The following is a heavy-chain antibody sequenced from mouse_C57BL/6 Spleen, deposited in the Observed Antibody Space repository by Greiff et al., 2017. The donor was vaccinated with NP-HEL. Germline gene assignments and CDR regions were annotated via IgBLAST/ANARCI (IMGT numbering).Heavy chain of an antibody. D-gene: IGHD2-1*01. V-gene: IGHV5-16*01. CDR1: GFTFSDYY. Sequence: EVHLVESEGGLVQPGSSMKLSCTASGFTFSDYYLAWVRQVPEKGLEWVANINYDGSSTYYLDSLKSRFIISRDNAKNILYLQMSSLKSEDTATYYCARAGAYGNYGFAYWGQGTLVTVSA. CDR2: INYDGSST. J-gene: IGHJ3*01. CDR3: ARAGAYGNYGFAY.